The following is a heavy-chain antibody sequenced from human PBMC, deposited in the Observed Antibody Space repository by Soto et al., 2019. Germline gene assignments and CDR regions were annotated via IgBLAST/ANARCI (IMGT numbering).Heavy chain of an antibody. CDR2: SRNKANSYTT. CDR1: GFTFSDHY. D-gene: IGHD2-2*01. V-gene: IGHV3-72*01. Sequence: GGSLRLSCAASGFTFSDHYMDWVRQAPGKGLEWVGRSRNKANSYTTEYAASVKGRFTISRDDSQNSLYLQMNSLKTEDTAVYYCAKRNYVLPTAIYYFDYWGQGNLVTVSS. CDR3: AKRNYVLPTAIYYFDY. J-gene: IGHJ4*02.